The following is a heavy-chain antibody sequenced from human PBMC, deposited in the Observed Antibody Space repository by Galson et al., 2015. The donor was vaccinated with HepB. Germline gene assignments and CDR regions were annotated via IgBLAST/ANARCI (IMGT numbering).Heavy chain of an antibody. Sequence: ETLSLTCAVYGGSFSGYYWSWIRQPPGKGLEWIGEINHSGSTNYNPSLKSRVTISVDTSKNQFSLKLSSVTAADTAVYYCARVSDAGGYDFFRYYYYGMDVWGQGTTVTVS. D-gene: IGHD5-12*01. V-gene: IGHV4-34*01. J-gene: IGHJ6*02. CDR1: GGSFSGYY. CDR3: ARVSDAGGYDFFRYYYYGMDV. CDR2: INHSGST.